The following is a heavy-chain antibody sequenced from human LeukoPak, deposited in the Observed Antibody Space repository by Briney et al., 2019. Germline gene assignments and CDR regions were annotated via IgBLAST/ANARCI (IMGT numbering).Heavy chain of an antibody. CDR3: LRGDRRDY. CDR2: ISGRGTNT. V-gene: IGHV3-23*01. Sequence: GGSLRLSCAASGFTFDDYAMHWVRQAPGKGLEWVSAISGRGTNTYYADSVKGRFTISRDNSKDTLYLQMNSLRVEDTAVYYCLRGDRRDYWGQGTLVTVSS. CDR1: GFTFDDYA. J-gene: IGHJ4*02.